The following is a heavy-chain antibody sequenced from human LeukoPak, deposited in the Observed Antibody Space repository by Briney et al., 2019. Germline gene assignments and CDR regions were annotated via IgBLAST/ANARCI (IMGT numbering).Heavy chain of an antibody. Sequence: GGSLRLSCAASGFTFSSYSMNWVRQAPGKGLEWVSSISSSSSYIYYADSVKGRFTISRDNAKNSLYLQMNSLRAEDTAVYYCAREARYSYGGFNYTIFDYWGQGTLVTVSS. J-gene: IGHJ4*02. CDR2: ISSSSSYI. D-gene: IGHD5-18*01. CDR3: AREARYSYGGFNYTIFDY. V-gene: IGHV3-21*01. CDR1: GFTFSSYS.